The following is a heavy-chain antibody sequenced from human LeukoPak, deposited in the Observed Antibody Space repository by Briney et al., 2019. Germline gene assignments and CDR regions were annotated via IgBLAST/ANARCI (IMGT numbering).Heavy chain of an antibody. V-gene: IGHV4-34*01. Sequence: SETLSLTCAVYGGSFSGYYWSWIRQPPGKGLEWIGEINHSGSTNYNPSLKSRVTISVDTSKNQFSLKLSSVTAADTAEYYCAREPTVTTRYFDYWGQGTLVTVSS. CDR3: AREPTVTTRYFDY. J-gene: IGHJ4*02. D-gene: IGHD4-11*01. CDR2: INHSGST. CDR1: GGSFSGYY.